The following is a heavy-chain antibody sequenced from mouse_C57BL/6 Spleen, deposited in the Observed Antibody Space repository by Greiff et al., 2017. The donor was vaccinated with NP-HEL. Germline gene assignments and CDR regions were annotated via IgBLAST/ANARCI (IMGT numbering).Heavy chain of an antibody. J-gene: IGHJ2*01. CDR3: AREGGDRDFDY. D-gene: IGHD3-3*01. CDR2: IDPSDSET. CDR1: GYTFTSYW. V-gene: IGHV1-52*01. Sequence: VQLQQPGAELVRPGSSVKLSCKASGYTFTSYWMHWVKQRPIQGLEWIGNIDPSDSETHYNQKFKDKATLTVDKSSSTAYMQLSSLTSEDSAVYYCAREGGDRDFDYWGQGTTLTVSS.